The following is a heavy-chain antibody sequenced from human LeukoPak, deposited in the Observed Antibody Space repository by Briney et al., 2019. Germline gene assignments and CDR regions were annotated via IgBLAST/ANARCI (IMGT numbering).Heavy chain of an antibody. V-gene: IGHV4-39*07. Sequence: PSETLSLTCTVSGGSISSSSYYWGWIRQPPGKGLEWIGSIYYSGSTYYNPSLKSRVTISVDTSKNQFSLKLSSVTAADTAVYYCARSGYSGYDWGLNYWGQGTLVTVSS. J-gene: IGHJ4*02. D-gene: IGHD5-12*01. CDR3: ARSGYSGYDWGLNY. CDR1: GGSISSSSYY. CDR2: IYYSGST.